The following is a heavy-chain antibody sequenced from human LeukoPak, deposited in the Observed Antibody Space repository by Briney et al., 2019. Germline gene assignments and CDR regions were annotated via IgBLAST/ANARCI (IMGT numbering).Heavy chain of an antibody. CDR1: GGSISSYY. Sequence: SETLSLTCTVSGGSISSYYWSWIRQPPGKGLEWIGYIYYSGSTNYNPSLKSRVTISVDTSKNQFSLKLSSVTAAATAVYYCARGPMGLDSSPTDHWGQGTLVTVSS. V-gene: IGHV4-59*01. CDR3: ARGPMGLDSSPTDH. J-gene: IGHJ4*01. D-gene: IGHD6-13*01. CDR2: IYYSGST.